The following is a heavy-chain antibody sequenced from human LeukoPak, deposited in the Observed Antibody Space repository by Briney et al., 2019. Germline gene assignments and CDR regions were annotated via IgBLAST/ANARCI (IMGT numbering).Heavy chain of an antibody. V-gene: IGHV1-69*05. CDR1: GYTFTSYG. CDR2: IIPIFGTA. Sequence: SVKVSCKASGYTFTSYGISWVRQAPGQGLEWMGGIIPIFGTANYAQKFQGRVTITTDESTSTAYMELSSLRSEDTAVYYCARGLAYCGGDCYSNYYYMDVWGKGTTVTVSS. CDR3: ARGLAYCGGDCYSNYYYMDV. J-gene: IGHJ6*03. D-gene: IGHD2-21*02.